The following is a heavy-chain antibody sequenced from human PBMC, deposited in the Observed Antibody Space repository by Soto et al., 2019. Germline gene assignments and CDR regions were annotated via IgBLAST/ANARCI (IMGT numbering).Heavy chain of an antibody. CDR2: IYCDDDK. V-gene: IGHV2-5*02. D-gene: IGHD3-10*01. CDR1: GFSLSTTGVG. CDR3: EQRLRDYGLGRERANYFEP. J-gene: IGHJ5*02. Sequence: QITLKESGPTLVRPTQTLTLTCTFSGFSLSTTGVGVGWIRQPPGKALEWLALIYCDDDKRYSPSLKSRLTITKDTSKNEVILTMTSMDPVDTATYYCEQRLRDYGLGRERANYFEPWGQGTLVTVSS.